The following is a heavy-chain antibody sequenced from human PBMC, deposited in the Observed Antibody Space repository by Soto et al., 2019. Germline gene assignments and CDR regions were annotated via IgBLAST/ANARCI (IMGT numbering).Heavy chain of an antibody. V-gene: IGHV3-7*03. CDR3: ATQFHHCGGDCYRGPYFGMDV. J-gene: IGHJ6*02. CDR1: GFTFSMYS. Sequence: DVKLVESGGGLVQPGDSLRLSCEVSGFTFSMYSMSWVRQSPGKGLEWVAKIPQDGVDGHYADSVKGRFTISRDNGKNSLYLQLNNLRAEDTAVYYCATQFHHCGGDCYRGPYFGMDVWGQGTTVTVSS. D-gene: IGHD2-21*02. CDR2: IPQDGVDG.